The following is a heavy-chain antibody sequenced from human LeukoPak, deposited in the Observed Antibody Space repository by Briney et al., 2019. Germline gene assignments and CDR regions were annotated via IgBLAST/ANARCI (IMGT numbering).Heavy chain of an antibody. CDR3: ARSGIVVVVASTNWFDP. Sequence: ASETLSLTCAVYGGSFSGYYWSWIRQPPGKGLEWIGEINQSGSTNYNPSLKSRVTISVDTSKNQFSLKLSSVTAADTAVYYCARSGIVVVVASTNWFDPWGQGTLVTVSS. J-gene: IGHJ5*02. D-gene: IGHD2-15*01. V-gene: IGHV4-34*01. CDR1: GGSFSGYY. CDR2: INQSGST.